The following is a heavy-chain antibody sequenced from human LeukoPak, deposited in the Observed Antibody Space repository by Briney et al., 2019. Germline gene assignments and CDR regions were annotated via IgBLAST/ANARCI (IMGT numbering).Heavy chain of an antibody. V-gene: IGHV3-23*01. Sequence: GGSLRLSCAASGFTFSSYAMSWVRQAPGKGLEWVSAISGSGGSTYYADSVKGRFTISRDNSKNTLYLQMNSLRAEDTAVYYCAKDGYYGSGSYYNIPGYYYYYMDVWGKGTTVTVSS. CDR2: ISGSGGST. CDR1: GFTFSSYA. CDR3: AKDGYYGSGSYYNIPGYYYYYMDV. D-gene: IGHD3-10*01. J-gene: IGHJ6*03.